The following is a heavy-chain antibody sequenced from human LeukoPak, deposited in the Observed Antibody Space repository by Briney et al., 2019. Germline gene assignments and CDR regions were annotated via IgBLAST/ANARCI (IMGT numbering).Heavy chain of an antibody. CDR2: MNPNSGNT. D-gene: IGHD3-3*01. V-gene: IGHV1-8*01. CDR3: ARGRRFLEWLLAYYYYMDV. CDR1: GYTFTSYD. Sequence: GASVKVSCKXSGYTFTSYDINWVRQATGQGLEWMGWMNPNSGNTGYSQKFQGRGTMTRKTSISTAYMELSSLRSEDTAVYYCARGRRFLEWLLAYYYYMDVWGKGTTVTVSS. J-gene: IGHJ6*03.